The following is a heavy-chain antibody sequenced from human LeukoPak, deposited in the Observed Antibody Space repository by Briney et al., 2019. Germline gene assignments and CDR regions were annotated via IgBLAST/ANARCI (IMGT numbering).Heavy chain of an antibody. CDR1: GFTFSSYA. D-gene: IGHD6-19*01. CDR3: VKDSFLRSSGLRGLGAFDY. J-gene: IGHJ4*02. V-gene: IGHV3-64D*06. Sequence: GGSLRLSCSASGFTFSSYAMHWVRQAPGKGLEYVSAISSNGGSTYYAYSVNGRFTISRDNSKTTLFLQMGSLRAEDTAVYYCVKDSFLRSSGLRGLGAFDYWGQGSLVTVSS. CDR2: ISSNGGST.